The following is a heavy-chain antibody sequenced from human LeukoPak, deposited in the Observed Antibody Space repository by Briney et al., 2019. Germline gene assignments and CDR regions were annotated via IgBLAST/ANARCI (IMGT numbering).Heavy chain of an antibody. Sequence: SETLSLTCTVSGGSISSYYWSWIRQPPGKGLEWIGYIYYSGSTNYNPSLKSRVTISVDTSKNQFSLKLSSVTAADTAVYYCATYGGKLFDYWGQGTLVTVSS. D-gene: IGHD3-16*01. V-gene: IGHV4-59*01. J-gene: IGHJ4*02. CDR1: GGSISSYY. CDR2: IYYSGST. CDR3: ATYGGKLFDY.